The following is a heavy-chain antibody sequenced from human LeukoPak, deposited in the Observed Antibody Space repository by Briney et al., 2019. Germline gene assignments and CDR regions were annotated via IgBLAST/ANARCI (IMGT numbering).Heavy chain of an antibody. CDR2: FSFNGSTI. CDR1: GFTFSSYE. Sequence: QSGGSLRLSCAASGFTFSSYEMNWVRQAPGKGLEWVSYFSFNGSTIYYADSVKGRFTISRDNAKNSLYVQMNSLRAEDTAVYYCARGGYYDSSGYYYVGYFHHWGQGTLVT. CDR3: ARGGYYDSSGYYYVGYFHH. V-gene: IGHV3-48*03. J-gene: IGHJ1*01. D-gene: IGHD3-22*01.